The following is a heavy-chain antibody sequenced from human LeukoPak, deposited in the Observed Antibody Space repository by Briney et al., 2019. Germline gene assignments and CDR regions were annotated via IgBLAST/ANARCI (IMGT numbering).Heavy chain of an antibody. V-gene: IGHV3-21*01. CDR2: ISSSSIYT. Sequence: GGSLRLSCAASGFTFSSFSMNWVRQAPGRGLEWVSSISSSSIYTYYADSVRGRFTISRDNAKKSVYLQMDSLRAEDTAVYYCARYSGSLDYWGQGTLVTVSS. D-gene: IGHD1-26*01. J-gene: IGHJ4*02. CDR3: ARYSGSLDY. CDR1: GFTFSSFS.